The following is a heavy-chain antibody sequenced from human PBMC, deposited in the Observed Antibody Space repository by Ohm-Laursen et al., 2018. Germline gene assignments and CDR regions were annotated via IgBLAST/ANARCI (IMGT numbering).Heavy chain of an antibody. CDR1: GFTFDDYA. CDR2: ISWNSGSI. Sequence: SLRLSCAASGFTFDDYAMHWVRQAPGKGLEWVSGISWNSGSIGYADSVKGRFTISRDNAKNSLYLQMNSLRAEDTALYYCARLIVEDYFDYWGQGTLVTVSS. CDR3: ARLIVEDYFDY. V-gene: IGHV3-9*01. D-gene: IGHD2-15*01. J-gene: IGHJ4*02.